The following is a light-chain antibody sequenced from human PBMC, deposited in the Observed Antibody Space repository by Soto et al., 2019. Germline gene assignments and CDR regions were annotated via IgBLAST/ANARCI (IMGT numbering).Light chain of an antibody. Sequence: QSVLTQQPSTSGTPGQRVTIPCSGSGSNIGRNSVTWYQRLPGTAPKLLVYRNNQRPSGVPERFSGSKSGTSASLAISDLQSEDEADYYCATWDDSLSGVEFGGGTKLTVL. V-gene: IGLV1-44*01. CDR1: GSNIGRNS. CDR3: ATWDDSLSGVE. CDR2: RNN. J-gene: IGLJ3*02.